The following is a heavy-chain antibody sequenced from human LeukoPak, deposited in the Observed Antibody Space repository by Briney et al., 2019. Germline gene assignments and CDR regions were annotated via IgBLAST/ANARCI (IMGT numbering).Heavy chain of an antibody. D-gene: IGHD2-2*01. V-gene: IGHV3-23*01. Sequence: GGSLRLSCAASGFTFSSYAMSWVRQAPGKGLEWVSAISGSGGSTYYADSVKGRFTISRDNSKNTLYLQMNSLRAEDTAVYYCAKDSGYCSSTSCYYYFDYWGQGTLVTVSS. CDR1: GFTFSSYA. CDR2: ISGSGGST. CDR3: AKDSGYCSSTSCYYYFDY. J-gene: IGHJ4*02.